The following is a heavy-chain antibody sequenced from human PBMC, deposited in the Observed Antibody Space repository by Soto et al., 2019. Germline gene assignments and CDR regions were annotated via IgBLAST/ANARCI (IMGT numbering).Heavy chain of an antibody. V-gene: IGHV1-69*13. D-gene: IGHD3-22*01. CDR2: IIPIFGTA. J-gene: IGHJ4*02. Sequence: SVKVSCKASGGTFSSYAISWVRQAPGQGLEWMGGIIPIFGTANYAQKFQGRVTITADESTSTAYMELSSLRSEDTAVYYCARVGYYYDSSGPFDHWGQGTLVTVSS. CDR3: ARVGYYYDSSGPFDH. CDR1: GGTFSSYA.